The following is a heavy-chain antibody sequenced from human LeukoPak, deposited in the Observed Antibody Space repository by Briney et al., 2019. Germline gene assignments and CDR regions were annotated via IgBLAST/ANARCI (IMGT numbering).Heavy chain of an antibody. CDR1: GYTFTSYG. J-gene: IGHJ4*02. D-gene: IGHD5-24*01. V-gene: IGHV1-18*01. CDR2: ISAYNGNT. CDR3: ARGRRDGYNLRNFDY. Sequence: ASVKVSCKASGYTFTSYGISWVRQAPGQGLEWMGWISAYNGNTNYAQKLQGRVTMTTDTSTSTDYLELSSLRSEDTAVYYCARGRRDGYNLRNFDYWGQGTLVTVSS.